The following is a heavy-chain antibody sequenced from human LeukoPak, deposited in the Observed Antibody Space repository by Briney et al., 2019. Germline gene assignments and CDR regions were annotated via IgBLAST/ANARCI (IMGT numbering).Heavy chain of an antibody. J-gene: IGHJ4*02. CDR3: ARQFDY. Sequence: SETLSLTCSVSGGSITSGDYRWGWNRQSPGKGLEWIGSFYNRGSPYYNPSLKSRVSISLDTSKNQFSLKLTSVTAADTAIYYCARQFDYWGPGTLVTVSS. CDR2: FYNRGSP. CDR1: GGSITSGDYR. V-gene: IGHV4-39*01.